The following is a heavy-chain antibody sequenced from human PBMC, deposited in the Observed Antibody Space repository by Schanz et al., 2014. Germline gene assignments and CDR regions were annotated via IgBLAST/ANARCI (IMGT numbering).Heavy chain of an antibody. V-gene: IGHV3-7*01. D-gene: IGHD3-3*01. Sequence: EVQLVESGGGLVQPGGSLRLSCAASGFTFNNFWMSWVRQAPGKGLEWVANIKQDGNEKYYVDSVEGRFTISRDNTRNSLYLRMNSLRAEASAVYYCARDDFWSGLPNDMRFDPWGQGTLVTVSS. CDR2: IKQDGNEK. CDR1: GFTFNNFW. J-gene: IGHJ5*02. CDR3: ARDDFWSGLPNDMRFDP.